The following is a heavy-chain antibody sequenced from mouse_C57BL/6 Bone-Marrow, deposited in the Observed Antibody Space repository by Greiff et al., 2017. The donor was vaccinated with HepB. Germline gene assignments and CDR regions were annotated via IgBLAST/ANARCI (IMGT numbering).Heavy chain of an antibody. D-gene: IGHD3-2*02. Sequence: VQLQQSGAELARPGASVKLSCKASGYTFTSYGISWVKQRTGQGLEWIGEIYPRSGNTYYNEKVKGKATLTADKSSSTAYMELRSLTSEDSAVYFCAKWETAQATRFAYWGQGTLVTVSA. CDR1: GYTFTSYG. V-gene: IGHV1-81*01. J-gene: IGHJ3*01. CDR2: IYPRSGNT. CDR3: AKWETAQATRFAY.